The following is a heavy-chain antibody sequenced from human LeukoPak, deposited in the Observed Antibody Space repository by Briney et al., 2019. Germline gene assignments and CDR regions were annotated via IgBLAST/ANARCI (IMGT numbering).Heavy chain of an antibody. D-gene: IGHD3-3*01. J-gene: IGHJ2*01. CDR1: GFTFSSYG. CDR3: ARARQERITISGDTYRYFDL. V-gene: IGHV3-33*01. Sequence: PGRSLRLSCAASGFTFSSYGMHWVRQAPGKGLEWVAVIWYDGSNKYYADSVKGRFTISRDNSKNTLYLQMNSLRAEDTAVYYCARARQERITISGDTYRYFDLWGRGTLVTVSS. CDR2: IWYDGSNK.